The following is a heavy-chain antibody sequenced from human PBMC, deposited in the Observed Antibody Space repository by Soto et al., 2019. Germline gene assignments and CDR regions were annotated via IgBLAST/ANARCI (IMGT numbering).Heavy chain of an antibody. V-gene: IGHV4-59*01. CDR2: VYYSGST. J-gene: IGHJ4*02. D-gene: IGHD3-10*01. CDR3: ARDPGSWYFDA. Sequence: PSETLSLTCTVSGGSISSYYWSWIRQPPGKGLELIGYVYYSGSTNYNPSLRSRVNISVDTSKNQLSLKMSSVTAADTAVYYCARDPGSWYFDAWGQGSRVTVSS. CDR1: GGSISSYY.